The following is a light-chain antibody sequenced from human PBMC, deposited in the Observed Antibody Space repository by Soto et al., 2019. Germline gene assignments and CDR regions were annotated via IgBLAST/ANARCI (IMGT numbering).Light chain of an antibody. CDR3: QQLNSYPIT. J-gene: IGKJ5*01. CDR2: AAS. CDR1: QGISSY. Sequence: DIQLTQSPSFLSASVGDRVTITCRASQGISSYLAWYQQKPGKAPKLLIYAASTLHRGVPSRFSGSGSGTEFTLTISSLQPEDFATYYCQQLNSYPITFGQGTRLEI. V-gene: IGKV1-9*01.